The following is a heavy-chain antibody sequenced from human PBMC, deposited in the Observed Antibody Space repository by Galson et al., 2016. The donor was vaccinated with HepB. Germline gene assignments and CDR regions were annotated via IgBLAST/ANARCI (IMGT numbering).Heavy chain of an antibody. J-gene: IGHJ2*01. D-gene: IGHD3-3*01. Sequence: SLRLSCAASGFTLSSYWMSWVRQAPGKGLEWVSVIYSGGTTYYADSVKGRFTISRDNPKNTLYLQMSSLRAEDTAVYYCASLRFKGFDLWGRGTLVTVSS. CDR2: IYSGGTT. CDR1: GFTLSSYW. V-gene: IGHV3-53*01. CDR3: ASLRFKGFDL.